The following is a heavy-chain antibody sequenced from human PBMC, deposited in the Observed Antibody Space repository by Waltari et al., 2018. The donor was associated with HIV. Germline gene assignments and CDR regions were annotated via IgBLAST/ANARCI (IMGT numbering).Heavy chain of an antibody. CDR1: GFTFKNFA. V-gene: IGHV3-33*01. J-gene: IGHJ4*02. CDR2: IYYDGSKK. D-gene: IGHD5-18*01. Sequence: QVQLVESGGGVVQPGRSLRLSCAASGFTFKNFAMNWVRQAPGKGLEWVGNIYYDGSKKFYGDSVGGRFTISRDNSKHILYLQMNSLRVEDTALYYCARDYNYAPDYWGQGTLVVVSS. CDR3: ARDYNYAPDY.